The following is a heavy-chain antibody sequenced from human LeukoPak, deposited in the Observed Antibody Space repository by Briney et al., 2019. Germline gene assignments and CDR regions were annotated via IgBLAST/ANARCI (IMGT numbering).Heavy chain of an antibody. V-gene: IGHV3-74*01. CDR2: INSDGSST. D-gene: IGHD1-14*01. CDR3: ATGQGHGMDV. Sequence: GGSLRLSCAASGFTFSSYWMHWVRQAPGEGLVWVSRINSDGSSTSYADSVKGRFTISRDNAKNTLYPQMNSLRAEDTAVYYCATGQGHGMDVWGQGTTATVSS. J-gene: IGHJ6*02. CDR1: GFTFSSYW.